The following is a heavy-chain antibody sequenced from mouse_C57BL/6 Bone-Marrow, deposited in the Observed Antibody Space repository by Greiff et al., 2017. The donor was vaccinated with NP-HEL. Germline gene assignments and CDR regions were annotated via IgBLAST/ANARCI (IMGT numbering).Heavy chain of an antibody. V-gene: IGHV14-1*01. J-gene: IGHJ3*01. CDR1: GFNIKDYY. Sequence: VQLQQSGAELVRPGASVKLSCTASGFNIKDYYMHWVKQRPEQGLEWIGRIDPEDGDTEYAPKFQGKATMTADTSSNPASLQLRRLTSAYTPVFYCTPRGVDRCVYRGEGTLWTVS. CDR2: IDPEDGDT. CDR3: TPRGVDRCVY.